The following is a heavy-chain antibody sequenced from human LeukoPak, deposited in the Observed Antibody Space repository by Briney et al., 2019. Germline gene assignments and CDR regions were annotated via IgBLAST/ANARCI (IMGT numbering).Heavy chain of an antibody. CDR1: GFTFSNYA. V-gene: IGHV3-23*01. CDR3: AKEASGSGWYVDC. D-gene: IGHD6-19*01. CDR2: ISGSGDST. J-gene: IGHJ4*02. Sequence: SGGSLRLSCAASGFTFSNYAMSWVRQAPGKGLEWVSIISGSGDSTYYADSVKGRFTISRDNSKVTLYLQINSLRAEDTAEYFCAKEASGSGWYVDCWGQGTLVTVSP.